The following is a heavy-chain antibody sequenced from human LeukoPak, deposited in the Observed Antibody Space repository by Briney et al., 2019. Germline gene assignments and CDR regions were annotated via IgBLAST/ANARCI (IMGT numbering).Heavy chain of an antibody. CDR1: GFTFSINS. J-gene: IGHJ3*02. CDR3: ARDGGGPDAFDI. CDR2: IACDSSSK. Sequence: SGGSLRLSCAASGFTFSINSFNWVRQAPGKGLEWVSHIACDSSSKHYADSVRGRFTTSRDNAANSLYLHMNSLRAEDTAVYYCARDGGGPDAFDIWGQGTMVTVS. V-gene: IGHV3-48*01.